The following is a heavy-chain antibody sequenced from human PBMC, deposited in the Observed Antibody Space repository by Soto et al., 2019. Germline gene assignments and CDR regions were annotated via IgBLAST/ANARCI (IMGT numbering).Heavy chain of an antibody. J-gene: IGHJ3*02. Sequence: EVQLVESGGGLVQPGGSLRLSCAASGFTFSSYEMNWVRQAPGKGLEWVSYISSSGSTIYYADSVKGRFTISRDNAKNSLYLQMNSLRAEDTAVYYCARVITNDAFDIWGQGTMVTVSS. CDR3: ARVITNDAFDI. V-gene: IGHV3-48*03. CDR2: ISSSGSTI. D-gene: IGHD1-20*01. CDR1: GFTFSSYE.